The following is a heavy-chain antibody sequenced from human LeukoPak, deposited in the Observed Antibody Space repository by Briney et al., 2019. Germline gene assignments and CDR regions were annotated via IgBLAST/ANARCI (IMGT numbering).Heavy chain of an antibody. J-gene: IGHJ4*02. V-gene: IGHV4-39*01. CDR2: IYYSGNT. D-gene: IGHD1-1*01. CDR1: GVSISSSNSY. Sequence: SETLSLTCTVSGVSISSSNSYWGWIRQPPGKGLEWIGSIYYSGNTYYNASLKSQVSISIDTSKNQFSLKLSSVTAADTAVYYCARGPTGTPGYWGQGTLVTVSS. CDR3: ARGPTGTPGY.